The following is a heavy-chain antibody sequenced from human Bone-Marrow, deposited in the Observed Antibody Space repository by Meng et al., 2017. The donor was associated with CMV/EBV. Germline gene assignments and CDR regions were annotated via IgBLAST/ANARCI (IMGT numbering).Heavy chain of an antibody. Sequence: SETLSLTCTVSGGSISSSSYYWCWIRQPPGKGLEWIGSIYYSGSTYYNPSLKSRVTISVDTSKNQFSLKLSSVTAADTAVYYCARSIAARPGGTPDAFDIWGQGTMVPVSS. D-gene: IGHD6-6*01. CDR3: ARSIAARPGGTPDAFDI. CDR2: IYYSGST. CDR1: GGSISSSSYY. V-gene: IGHV4-39*07. J-gene: IGHJ3*02.